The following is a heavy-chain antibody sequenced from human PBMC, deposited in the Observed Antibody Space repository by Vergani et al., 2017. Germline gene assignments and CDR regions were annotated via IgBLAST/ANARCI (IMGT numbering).Heavy chain of an antibody. CDR2: VYYTGST. V-gene: IGHV4-59*01. J-gene: IGHJ5*02. CDR1: GAAIKDFY. CDR3: ARDRDLYCRSTTSCHNWFDP. Sequence: QVQLQESGPGLVKPSETLYLTCTVSGAAIKDFYWSWFRQPPGKGLEWIGYVYYTGSTTYNPSLKSRVTISVDTSNNQFSLRMTSLTAADTAIYYFARDRDLYCRSTTSCHNWFDPWGQGSLVTVSS. D-gene: IGHD2/OR15-2a*01.